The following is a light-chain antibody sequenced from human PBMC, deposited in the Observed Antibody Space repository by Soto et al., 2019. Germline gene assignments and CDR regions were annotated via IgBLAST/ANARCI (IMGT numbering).Light chain of an antibody. V-gene: IGLV1-44*01. Sequence: QSVLTQPPSASATPGQRVTISCSGSSSNIGSNTVNWYRQLPGTAPKLLIYSNNQRPSGVPDRFSGSKSGTSASLAISGLQSEDEADYYCAAWDDSLNGHVVFGGGTKLTVL. CDR3: AAWDDSLNGHVV. CDR2: SNN. CDR1: SSNIGSNT. J-gene: IGLJ2*01.